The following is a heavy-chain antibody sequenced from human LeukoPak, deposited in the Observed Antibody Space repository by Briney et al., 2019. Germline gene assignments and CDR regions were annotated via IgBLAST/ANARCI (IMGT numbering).Heavy chain of an antibody. CDR1: GGSISSYY. CDR2: IYYSGST. V-gene: IGHV4-59*12. J-gene: IGHJ4*01. D-gene: IGHD5-18*01. Sequence: SETLSLTCTVSGGSISSYYWSWIRQPPGKGLEWIGYIYYSGSTNYNPSLKSRVTISVDTSKNQFSLKLSSVTAADTAVYYCARDPEGYSHGSYFDYWGQEPWSPSPQ. CDR3: ARDPEGYSHGSYFDY.